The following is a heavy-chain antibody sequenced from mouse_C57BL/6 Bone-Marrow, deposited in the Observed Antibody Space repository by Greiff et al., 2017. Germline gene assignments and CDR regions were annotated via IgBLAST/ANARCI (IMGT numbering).Heavy chain of an antibody. J-gene: IGHJ2*01. V-gene: IGHV1-19*01. CDR2: INPYNGGT. D-gene: IGHD1-1*01. CDR3: ARPHGSSYYFDY. CDR1: GYTFTDYY. Sequence: VQLQQSGPVLVKPGASVKMSCKASGYTFTDYYMNWVKQSHGKSLEWIGVINPYNGGTSYNQKFKGKATLTVDKSSSTAYMELNSLTSEDSAVYYCARPHGSSYYFDYWGQGTTLTVSS.